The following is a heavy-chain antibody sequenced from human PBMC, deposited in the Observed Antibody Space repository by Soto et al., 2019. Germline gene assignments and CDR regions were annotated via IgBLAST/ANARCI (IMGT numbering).Heavy chain of an antibody. CDR3: AKDSASTPMRILWSFFDY. D-gene: IGHD3-10*01. CDR2: ISGSGGST. J-gene: IGHJ4*02. CDR1: GFTFSSYA. Sequence: GGSLRLSCAASGFTFSSYAMSWVRQAPGKGLEWVSAISGSGGSTYYADSVKGRFTISRDNSKNTLYLQMNSLRAEDTAVYYCAKDSASTPMRILWSFFDYWGQGTLVTVSS. V-gene: IGHV3-23*01.